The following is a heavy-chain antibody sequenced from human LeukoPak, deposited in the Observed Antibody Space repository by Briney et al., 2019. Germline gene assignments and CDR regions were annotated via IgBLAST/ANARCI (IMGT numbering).Heavy chain of an antibody. Sequence: PSETLSLTCAVYGGSFSGYYWSWIRQPPGKGLEWIGEINHSGSTNYNPSLKSRVTISVDTSKNQFSLKLSSVTAADMAVYYCARGGYSYGPFDYWGQGTLVTVSS. V-gene: IGHV4-34*01. CDR3: ARGGYSYGPFDY. CDR1: GGSFSGYY. D-gene: IGHD5-18*01. CDR2: INHSGST. J-gene: IGHJ4*02.